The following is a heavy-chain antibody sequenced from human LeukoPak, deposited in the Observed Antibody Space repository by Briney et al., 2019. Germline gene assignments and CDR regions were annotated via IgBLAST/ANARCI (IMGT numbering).Heavy chain of an antibody. CDR2: ISGSGGST. V-gene: IGHV3-23*01. CDR1: GFTFSSYA. D-gene: IGHD3-3*01. J-gene: IGHJ4*02. Sequence: GGSLRLSCAASGFTFSSYAMSWARQAPGKGLEWVSAISGSGGSTYYADSVKGRFTISRDNSKNTLYLQMNSLRAEDTAVYYCITGDYDFWSGFYSPNHYFDFWGQGTLVTVSS. CDR3: ITGDYDFWSGFYSPNHYFDF.